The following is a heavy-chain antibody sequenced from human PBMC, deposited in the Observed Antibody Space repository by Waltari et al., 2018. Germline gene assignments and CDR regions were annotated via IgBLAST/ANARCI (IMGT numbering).Heavy chain of an antibody. Sequence: EVQLVESGGGLVKPGGSLRLSCAASGFTVSSYSMNWVRQAPGKGLEWVSSISSSSSYIYYADSVKGRFTISRDNAKNSLYLQMNSLRAEDTAVYYCAGLLEGWLRPYYYYYMDVWGKGTTVTVSS. J-gene: IGHJ6*03. D-gene: IGHD5-12*01. V-gene: IGHV3-21*01. CDR3: AGLLEGWLRPYYYYYMDV. CDR2: ISSSSSYI. CDR1: GFTVSSYS.